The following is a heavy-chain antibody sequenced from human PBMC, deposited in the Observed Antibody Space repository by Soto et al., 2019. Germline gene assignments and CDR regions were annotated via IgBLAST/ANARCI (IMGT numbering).Heavy chain of an antibody. Sequence: ASVKVSCKASGYTFTSYGIIWVRQAPGQGLEWMGWISAYNGNTNYAQKLQGRVTMTTDTSTSIAYMELRSLRSDDTAVYYCARLGATVTPFLWFDPWGQGTLVTVSS. CDR3: ARLGATVTPFLWFDP. CDR2: ISAYNGNT. CDR1: GYTFTSYG. V-gene: IGHV1-18*01. J-gene: IGHJ5*02. D-gene: IGHD4-17*01.